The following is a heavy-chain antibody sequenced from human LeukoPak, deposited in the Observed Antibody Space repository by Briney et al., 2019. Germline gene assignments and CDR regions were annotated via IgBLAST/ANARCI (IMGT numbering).Heavy chain of an antibody. CDR1: GYSIGSDYY. J-gene: IGHJ5*02. D-gene: IGHD3-3*01. CDR3: ARDHLANLASRLFDP. CDR2: VHHSGRT. V-gene: IGHV4-38-2*02. Sequence: SETLSLTCTVSGYSIGSDYYWGWIRQPPGKGLEWIGSVHHSGRTYYNPSLKSRVTISVDTSKNQFSLKLNSVTAADTAVYYCARDHLANLASRLFDPWGQGSLVTVSS.